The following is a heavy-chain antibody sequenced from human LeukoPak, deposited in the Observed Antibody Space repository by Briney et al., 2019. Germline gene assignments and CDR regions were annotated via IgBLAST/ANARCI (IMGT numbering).Heavy chain of an antibody. CDR3: ARGGITMVRGVMRSSWFDP. CDR2: ISAYNGNT. V-gene: IGHV1-18*01. J-gene: IGHJ5*02. Sequence: EASVKVSCKASGYTLTSYGIRWVRQAPGQGLEWMGWISAYNGNTNYAQKLQGRATMTTDTSTSTAYMELRSLRSDDTAVYYGARGGITMVRGVMRSSWFDPWGEGTLVTVSS. CDR1: GYTLTSYG. D-gene: IGHD3-10*01.